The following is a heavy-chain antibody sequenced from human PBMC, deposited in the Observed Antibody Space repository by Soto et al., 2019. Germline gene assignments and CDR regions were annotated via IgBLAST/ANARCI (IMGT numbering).Heavy chain of an antibody. Sequence: SETLSLTCTVSGGSISTYYWSWIRQPPGKGLEWIGYIYYSGSTNYNPSLKSRVTISVDTSKNQFSLKLSSVTAADTAVYYCACSEAAAATGEGHWFDPWGQGTLVTVSS. J-gene: IGHJ5*02. CDR2: IYYSGST. CDR3: ACSEAAAATGEGHWFDP. CDR1: GGSISTYY. V-gene: IGHV4-59*01. D-gene: IGHD6-25*01.